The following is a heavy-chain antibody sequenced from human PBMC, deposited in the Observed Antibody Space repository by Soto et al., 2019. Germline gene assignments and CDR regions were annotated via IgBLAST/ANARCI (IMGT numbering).Heavy chain of an antibody. Sequence: QLQLQESGPGLVKPSETLSLTCTVSGGSISSSSYYWGWIRQPPGKGLEWIGSFYYSGRTYFNPSLKRRAYLSVHTSKNQFSLKLSSVTAADTAVYYCARLLVVVVIDSDGMDVWGQGTTVTVSS. D-gene: IGHD2-15*01. CDR3: ARLLVVVVIDSDGMDV. J-gene: IGHJ6*02. V-gene: IGHV4-39*01. CDR1: GGSISSSSYY. CDR2: FYYSGRT.